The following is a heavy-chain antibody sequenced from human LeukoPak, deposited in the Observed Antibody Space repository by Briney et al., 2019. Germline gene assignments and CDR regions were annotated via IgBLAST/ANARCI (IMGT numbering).Heavy chain of an antibody. D-gene: IGHD3-22*01. CDR3: AKLYYYDSSGYHMHAFDI. CDR2: ISGSGGST. CDR1: GFTFSSYA. V-gene: IGHV3-23*01. Sequence: PGGSLRLSCAASGFTFSSYAMSWVRQAPGKGLEWVSAISGSGGSTYHADSVKGRFTISRDNSKNTLYLQMNSLRAEDTAVYYCAKLYYYDSSGYHMHAFDIWGQGTMVTVSS. J-gene: IGHJ3*02.